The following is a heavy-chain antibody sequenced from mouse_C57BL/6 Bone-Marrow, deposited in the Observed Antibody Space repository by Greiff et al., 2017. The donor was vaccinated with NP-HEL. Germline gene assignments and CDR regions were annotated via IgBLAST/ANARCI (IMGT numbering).Heavy chain of an antibody. V-gene: IGHV5-6*01. CDR1: GFTFSSYG. CDR3: ARQGYYYGSYYFDY. CDR2: ISSGGSCT. D-gene: IGHD1-1*01. Sequence: EVKVVESGGDLVKPGGSLKLSCAASGFTFSSYGMSWVRQTPDKRLEWVATISSGGSCTYYPDSVKGRFTISRDNAKNTLYLQMSSLKSEDTAMYYCARQGYYYGSYYFDYWGQGTTLTVSS. J-gene: IGHJ2*01.